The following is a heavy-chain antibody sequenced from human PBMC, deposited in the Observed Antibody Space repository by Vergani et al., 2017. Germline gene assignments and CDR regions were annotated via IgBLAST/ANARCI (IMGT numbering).Heavy chain of an antibody. CDR1: GGSFSDYY. J-gene: IGHJ5*02. CDR3: ARHSTVERLVKLGWIDP. D-gene: IGHD6-13*01. CDR2: VNHGGST. Sequence: QVQLQEWGAGLLKTSETLSLTCGVSGGSFSDYYWSWIRQAPGMGLEWIGEVNHGGSTNYNPSLKSRVTISVDTSKNQFSLKLSSVTAADTAVYFCARHSTVERLVKLGWIDPWGQGILVTVSS. V-gene: IGHV4-34*01.